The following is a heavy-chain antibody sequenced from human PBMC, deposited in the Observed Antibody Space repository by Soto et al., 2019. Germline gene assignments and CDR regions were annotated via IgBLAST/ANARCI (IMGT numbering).Heavy chain of an antibody. CDR3: ARHCSGGSCYSGSVDY. D-gene: IGHD2-15*01. CDR2: MNPNSGNT. J-gene: IGHJ4*02. CDR1: GYTFTSYD. V-gene: IGHV1-8*01. Sequence: AASVKVSCKASGYTFTSYDINWVRQATGQGLEWMGWMNPNSGNTGYAQKIQGRVTMTRNTSISTAYMEMSSLRSEDTAVFYCARHCSGGSCYSGSVDYWGQGTLVTVSS.